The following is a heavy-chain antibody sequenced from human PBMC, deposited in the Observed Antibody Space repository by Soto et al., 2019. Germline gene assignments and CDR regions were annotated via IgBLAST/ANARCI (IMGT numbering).Heavy chain of an antibody. D-gene: IGHD1-26*01. J-gene: IGHJ4*02. CDR2: INAANGNR. Sequence: QVQLVQSGAEEKKPGASVKVSCKSSGYTFTTYAIHWVRQAPGQRLEWMGWINAANGNRKYSQKFQGRITVTRDTSASTAYMELSSLRSEDTAVSYCARSNSGSYDYWGQGTLVTVSS. CDR1: GYTFTTYA. CDR3: ARSNSGSYDY. V-gene: IGHV1-3*05.